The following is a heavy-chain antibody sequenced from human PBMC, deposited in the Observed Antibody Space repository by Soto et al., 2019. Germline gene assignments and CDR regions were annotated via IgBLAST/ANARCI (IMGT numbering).Heavy chain of an antibody. D-gene: IGHD3-16*02. CDR3: ASAKRAGGVIVGFHY. CDR1: GFTFSSYS. CDR2: ISSTSSPI. J-gene: IGHJ4*02. V-gene: IGHV3-48*04. Sequence: EVQLVESGGGLVQPGGSLRLSCAASGFTFSSYSMNWVRQAPGKGLEWVSCISSTSSPIYYADSVKGRFTISRANAENSLSLQMNSLRAEDTAVYYCASAKRAGGVIVGFHYWGQGTLVTVSS.